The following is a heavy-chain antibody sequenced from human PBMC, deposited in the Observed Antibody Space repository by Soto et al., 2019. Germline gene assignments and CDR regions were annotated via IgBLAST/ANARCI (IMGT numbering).Heavy chain of an antibody. D-gene: IGHD6-13*01. CDR2: IKAGNGDI. CDR3: ATYVGYSSTCLSH. V-gene: IGHV1-3*01. J-gene: IGHJ1*01. Sequence: QVQLVQSGAEVMQPGASVKVSCEASGYTFTSPATHWVRQAPGQRLEWMGWIKAGNGDIKYSQKFQGRVTFTTETSANTAYMELSSLRSEDTAVYYCATYVGYSSTCLSHWGQGTLVTVPS. CDR1: GYTFTSPA.